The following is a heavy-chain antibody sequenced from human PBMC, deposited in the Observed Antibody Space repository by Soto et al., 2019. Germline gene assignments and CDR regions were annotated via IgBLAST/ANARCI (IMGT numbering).Heavy chain of an antibody. CDR2: IWYDGSNK. CDR1: GFTFSSYG. Sequence: QVQLVESGGGVVQPGRSLRLSCAASGFTFSSYGMHWVRQAPGKGLEWVAVIWYDGSNKYYADSVKGRFTISRDNSKNTLYLQTNSLRAEDTAVYYWARSLLAYCGGDCYPDAFDIWGQGTMVTVSS. V-gene: IGHV3-33*01. D-gene: IGHD2-21*02. J-gene: IGHJ3*02. CDR3: ARSLLAYCGGDCYPDAFDI.